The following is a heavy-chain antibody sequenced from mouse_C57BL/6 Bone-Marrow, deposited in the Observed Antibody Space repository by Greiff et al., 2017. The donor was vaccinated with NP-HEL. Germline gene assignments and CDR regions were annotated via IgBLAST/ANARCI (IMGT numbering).Heavy chain of an antibody. CDR2: IYPGDGDT. D-gene: IGHD1-1*01. CDR1: GYAFSSSW. CDR3: ARDYYGSSPYWYFDV. Sequence: VQLQQSGPELVKPGASVKISCKASGYAFSSSWMNWVKQRPGKGLEWIGRIYPGDGDTNYNEKFKGKATLTADKSSSTAYMQLSSLTSEDSAVYFCARDYYGSSPYWYFDVWGTGTTVTVSS. V-gene: IGHV1-82*01. J-gene: IGHJ1*03.